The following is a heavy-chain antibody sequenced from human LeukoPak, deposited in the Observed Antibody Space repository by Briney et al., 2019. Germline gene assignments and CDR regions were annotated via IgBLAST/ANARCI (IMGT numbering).Heavy chain of an antibody. CDR3: ARDSRSSGYYYYMDV. CDR1: GGSFSGYY. D-gene: IGHD6-19*01. CDR2: INRSGSI. J-gene: IGHJ6*03. V-gene: IGHV4-34*01. Sequence: SETLSLTCAVYGGSFSGYYWSWIRQPPGKGLEWIGEINRSGSINYNPSLKSRVTISVDKSKNQFSLKLSSVTAADTAVYYCARDSRSSGYYYYMDVWGKGTTVTVSS.